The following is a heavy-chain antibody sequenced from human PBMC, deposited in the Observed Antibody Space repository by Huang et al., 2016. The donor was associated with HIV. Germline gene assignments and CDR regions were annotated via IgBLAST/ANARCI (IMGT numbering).Heavy chain of an antibody. Sequence: QVQVVQSGAEVKKPGSSVKVSCKVAGSPFRSYAVSWVRQAPGQGLEWMGAIIPMIGSANYAQQCQGRVSIIADESTSTAYMELSNLNSEDTAVYYCARAPENTYLDSWGQGTLVTVSS. CDR2: IIPMIGSA. V-gene: IGHV1-69*13. D-gene: IGHD2-2*01. CDR3: ARAPENTYLDS. J-gene: IGHJ4*02. CDR1: GSPFRSYA.